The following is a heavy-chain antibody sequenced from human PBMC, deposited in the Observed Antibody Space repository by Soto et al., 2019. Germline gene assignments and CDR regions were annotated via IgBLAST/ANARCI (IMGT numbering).Heavy chain of an antibody. J-gene: IGHJ4*02. Sequence: SETLSLTCTVSGGSISSYYWSWIRQPAGKGLEWIGRIYTSGSTNYNPSLKSRVTMSVDTSKNQFSLKLSSVTAADTAVYYCARDTDDHSQNIAAAGTFDYWGQGTLVTVSS. CDR1: GGSISSYY. D-gene: IGHD6-13*01. V-gene: IGHV4-4*07. CDR3: ARDTDDHSQNIAAAGTFDY. CDR2: IYTSGST.